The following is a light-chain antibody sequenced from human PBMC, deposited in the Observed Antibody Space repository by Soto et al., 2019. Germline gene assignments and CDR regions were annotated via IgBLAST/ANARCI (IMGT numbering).Light chain of an antibody. CDR2: DAS. CDR1: RSISTR. J-gene: IGKJ1*01. Sequence: DIQMTQSPPTLSASVGDKVTITCRAGRSISTRLAWYQQKPGEAPKLLIYDASSLKSGVPLRFSGSGSGTDFTLTINSLQPDDFATYYCQQYKSYSWTFGQGTKVDIK. V-gene: IGKV1-5*01. CDR3: QQYKSYSWT.